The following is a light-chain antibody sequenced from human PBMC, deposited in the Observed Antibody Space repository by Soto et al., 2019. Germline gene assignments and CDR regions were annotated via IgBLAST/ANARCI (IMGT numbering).Light chain of an antibody. CDR1: QSVSSSF. V-gene: IGKV3-20*01. J-gene: IGKJ4*01. CDR2: GAS. Sequence: EIVLTQSPGTLSLSPGEIATLSCRASQSVSSSFLAWYQQKPGQAPRLLIYGASRRATGIPDTFSGSGSGTAFPLTISRLEPEDFAVYYCQQYDSSPLTFGGGTMVEIK. CDR3: QQYDSSPLT.